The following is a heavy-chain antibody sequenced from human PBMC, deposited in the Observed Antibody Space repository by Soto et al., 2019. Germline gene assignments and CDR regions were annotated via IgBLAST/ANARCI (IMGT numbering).Heavy chain of an antibody. CDR1: GGSISSYY. Sequence: PSETLSLTCTVSGGSISSYYWSWIRQPPGKGLEWIGYIYYSGSTNYSPSLKSRVTISVDTSKNQFSLKLSSVTAADTAVYYCATDQVPAALLAWFDPRGQGNLVTVSS. CDR2: IYYSGST. J-gene: IGHJ5*02. D-gene: IGHD2-2*01. CDR3: ATDQVPAALLAWFDP. V-gene: IGHV4-59*01.